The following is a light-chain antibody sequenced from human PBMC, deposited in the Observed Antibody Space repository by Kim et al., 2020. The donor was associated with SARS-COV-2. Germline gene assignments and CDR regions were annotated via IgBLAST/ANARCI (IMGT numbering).Light chain of an antibody. CDR3: LSYAGTSTFI. CDR2: DVY. J-gene: IGLJ1*01. CDR1: SRDVGDYNY. V-gene: IGLV2-11*01. Sequence: GQSVTISCTGSSRDVGDYNYVSSYRQHPGKAPKLMIYDVYKRPSGVPDRFSGSKSDNTASLTISGLQADDEADYYCLSYAGTSTFIFGTGTKVTVL.